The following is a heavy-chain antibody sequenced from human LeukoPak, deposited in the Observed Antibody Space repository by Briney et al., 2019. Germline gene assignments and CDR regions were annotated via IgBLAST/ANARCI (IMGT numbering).Heavy chain of an antibody. D-gene: IGHD6-19*01. Sequence: TGGSLRLSCAASGFTFSDYYMSWIRQAPGKGLEWISYISSSSNYKNYADSVQGRFTISRDNAKSSLYLQMNGLRAEDTAVYYCARGRRSSGWWGNYYFDYWGQGTLVTVSS. CDR3: ARGRRSSGWWGNYYFDY. V-gene: IGHV3-11*05. J-gene: IGHJ4*02. CDR2: ISSSSNYK. CDR1: GFTFSDYY.